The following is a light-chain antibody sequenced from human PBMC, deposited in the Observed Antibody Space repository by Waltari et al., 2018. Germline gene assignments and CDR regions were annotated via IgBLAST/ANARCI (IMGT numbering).Light chain of an antibody. J-gene: IGLJ3*02. CDR1: SSDVGAYDY. CDR2: DVT. CDR3: SSHTSSRTRV. V-gene: IGLV2-14*03. Sequence: QSALTQPASVSGSPGQSITISCTGTSSDVGAYDYVSWYQQHPGKVPNLMMYDVTYRPAGISNRFSGSKSGITAFLTISGLQAEDEADYYCSSHTSSRTRVFGGGTELTVL.